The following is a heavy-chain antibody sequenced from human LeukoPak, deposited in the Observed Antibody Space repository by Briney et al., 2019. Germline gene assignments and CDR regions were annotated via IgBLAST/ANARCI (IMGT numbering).Heavy chain of an antibody. D-gene: IGHD3-3*01. V-gene: IGHV1-8*03. CDR1: GYTFTSYD. J-gene: IGHJ4*02. CDR2: MNPNSGNT. CDR3: ARGSREKFGVVIIYYFDY. Sequence: ASVKVSCKASGYTFTSYDINWVRQATGQGLEWMGWMNPNSGNTGYAQKFQGRVTITRNTSISTAYMELSSLRSEDTAVYYCARGSREKFGVVIIYYFDYWGQGTLVTVSS.